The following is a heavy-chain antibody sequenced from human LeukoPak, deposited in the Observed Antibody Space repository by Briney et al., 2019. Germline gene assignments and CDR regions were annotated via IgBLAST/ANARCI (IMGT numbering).Heavy chain of an antibody. CDR1: GFIFSSYG. CDR3: AKDWDDYYGSGSYFDY. Sequence: GGSLRLSCAASGFIFSSYGIHWVRQAPGKGLEWVAFIRYDGSNKYYADSVTGRFTISRDNSKNTLYLQMNSLRAEDTAVYYCAKDWDDYYGSGSYFDYWGEGTLVTVSS. V-gene: IGHV3-30*02. CDR2: IRYDGSNK. D-gene: IGHD3-10*01. J-gene: IGHJ4*02.